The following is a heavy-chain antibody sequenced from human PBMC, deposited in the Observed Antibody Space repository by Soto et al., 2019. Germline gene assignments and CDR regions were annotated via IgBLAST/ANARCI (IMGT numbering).Heavy chain of an antibody. V-gene: IGHV4-4*02. D-gene: IGHD3-10*01. J-gene: IGHJ5*02. CDR3: ARNYYGSGMENWFDP. Sequence: SETLSLTCAVSGGSISSSNWWSWVRQPPGKGLEWIGEIYHSGSTNYNPSLKSRVTISVDKPKNQFSLKLSSVTAADTAVYYCARNYYGSGMENWFDPWGQGTLVTVSS. CDR2: IYHSGST. CDR1: GGSISSSNW.